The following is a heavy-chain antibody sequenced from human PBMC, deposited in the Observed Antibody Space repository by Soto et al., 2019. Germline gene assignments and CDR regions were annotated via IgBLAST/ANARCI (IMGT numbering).Heavy chain of an antibody. D-gene: IGHD6-13*01. CDR1: GFSLSTSGVG. V-gene: IGHV2-5*02. CDR2: IYWDDDK. Sequence: SGPTLVNPTQSLTLTCTFSGFSLSTSGVGVGWIRQPPGKALEWLALIYWDDDKRYSPSLKSRLTITEDTSKNQVVLTMTNMDPVDTATYYCARQYRSSWSKSPSLAQFDYWGQGTLVTVSS. CDR3: ARQYRSSWSKSPSLAQFDY. J-gene: IGHJ4*02.